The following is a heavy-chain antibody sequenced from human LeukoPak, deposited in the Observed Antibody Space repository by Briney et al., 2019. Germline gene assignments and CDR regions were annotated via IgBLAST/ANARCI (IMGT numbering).Heavy chain of an antibody. V-gene: IGHV3-53*01. J-gene: IGHJ6*02. CDR2: IYSGGNT. Sequence: GGSLRLSCAAYGFTVSSNYMTWVRQAPGKGLEWVSVIYSGGNTYYADSVKGRFTISRDNSKNTLYLQMNSLRAEDTAVYYCAREITMVRGVIGRTRYYGMDVWGQGTTVTVSS. CDR1: GFTVSSNY. D-gene: IGHD3-10*01. CDR3: AREITMVRGVIGRTRYYGMDV.